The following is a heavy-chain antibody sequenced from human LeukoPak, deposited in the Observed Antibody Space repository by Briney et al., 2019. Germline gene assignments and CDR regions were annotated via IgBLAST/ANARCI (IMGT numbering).Heavy chain of an antibody. V-gene: IGHV3-23*01. CDR3: AKGMAYQGFYFDY. D-gene: IGHD2-8*01. J-gene: IGHJ4*02. Sequence: GGSLRLSCPATGFINSSYAMNGVRQAPGKGLDWVTGFNGNGGSKYYADSVKGRFTISRANSKDTLYLQRQSLSAKNTAVYYCAKGMAYQGFYFDYWGQGTLVTVSS. CDR1: GFINSSYA. CDR2: FNGNGGSK.